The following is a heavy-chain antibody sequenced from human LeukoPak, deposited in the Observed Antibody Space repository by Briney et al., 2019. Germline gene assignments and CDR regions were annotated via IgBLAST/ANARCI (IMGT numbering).Heavy chain of an antibody. CDR2: LYYSGST. CDR1: GGSISSTNYY. J-gene: IGHJ4*02. D-gene: IGHD4-17*01. Sequence: SETLSLTCTVSGGSISSTNYYWGWIRQPPGKGLEWIGSLYYSGSTYYNPSLKSRVTISVDTSKNQFSLKLSSVTAADTAVYYCARPTDYGDYFGYWGQGTLVTVSS. CDR3: ARPTDYGDYFGY. V-gene: IGHV4-39*07.